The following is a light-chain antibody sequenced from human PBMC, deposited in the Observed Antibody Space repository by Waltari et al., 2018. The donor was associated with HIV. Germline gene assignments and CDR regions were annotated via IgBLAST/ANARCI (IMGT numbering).Light chain of an antibody. Sequence: DTQMTQSPSSLSASVGDTITITCRASQIIFKFLSWYQQKSGKAPNLLIYDASRLPSGVPSRFSGSGSGTEFTLTISSLQPEDFATYYCLQTLTAPLTFGPGTKLDIK. J-gene: IGKJ3*01. CDR2: DAS. CDR1: QIIFKF. CDR3: LQTLTAPLT. V-gene: IGKV1-39*01.